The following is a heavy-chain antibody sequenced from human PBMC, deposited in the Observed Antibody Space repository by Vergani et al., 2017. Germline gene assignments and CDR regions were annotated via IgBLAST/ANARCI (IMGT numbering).Heavy chain of an antibody. CDR1: GFTFSSYS. CDR3: ARHKEQLVPGNYYYYYYMDV. J-gene: IGHJ6*03. Sequence: EVQLVESGGGLVKPGGSLRLSCAASGFTFSSYSMNWVRQAPGKGLEWVSSISSSSSYIYYADSVKGRFTISRDNAKNSLYLQMNSLRAEDTAVYYCARHKEQLVPGNYYYYYYMDVWGKGTTVTVSS. CDR2: ISSSSSYI. V-gene: IGHV3-21*01. D-gene: IGHD6-13*01.